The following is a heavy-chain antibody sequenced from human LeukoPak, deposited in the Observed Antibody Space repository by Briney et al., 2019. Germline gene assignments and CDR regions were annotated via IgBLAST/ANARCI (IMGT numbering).Heavy chain of an antibody. Sequence: PGGSLILSCAASGLTFSRYWLTWVRQAPGKVLEWVANINQDGSEKNYVDSVKGRFTISRDNAKSSLYLQMNSLRDEDTAVYHCVSRGCTANACFVSSFNCFDHWGQGSLVTVSS. CDR3: VSRGCTANACFVSSFNCFDH. D-gene: IGHD2-8*02. CDR2: INQDGSEK. J-gene: IGHJ4*02. V-gene: IGHV3-7*03. CDR1: GLTFSRYW.